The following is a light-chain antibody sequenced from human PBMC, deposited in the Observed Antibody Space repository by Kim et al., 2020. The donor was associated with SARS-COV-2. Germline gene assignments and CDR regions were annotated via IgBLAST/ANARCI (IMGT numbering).Light chain of an antibody. V-gene: IGLV1-44*01. CDR3: AAWDDSLNGVV. Sequence: QSVLTQPPSASGTPGQRVTISCSGSSSNIGSNTVNWYQQLPGTAPKLLIYSNNQRPSGVPDRFSGSKSGTSASLAISGLQSEDEADYYCAAWDDSLNGVVFGCGTQLTVL. CDR2: SNN. CDR1: SSNIGSNT. J-gene: IGLJ2*01.